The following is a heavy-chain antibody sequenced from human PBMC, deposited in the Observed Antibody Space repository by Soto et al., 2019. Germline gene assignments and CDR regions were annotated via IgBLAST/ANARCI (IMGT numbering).Heavy chain of an antibody. J-gene: IGHJ4*02. Sequence: QVQLVESGGGVVQPGRSLRLSCAASGFTFSSYAMHWVRQAPGKGLEGVAVISYDGSNKYYADSVKGRFTISRDNSKNTVYLQMNSLRAEDTAVYYCARMGEAQRLYITMIVVAPDSWGQGTLVTFSS. CDR1: GFTFSSYA. D-gene: IGHD3-22*01. CDR2: ISYDGSNK. V-gene: IGHV3-30-3*01. CDR3: ARMGEAQRLYITMIVVAPDS.